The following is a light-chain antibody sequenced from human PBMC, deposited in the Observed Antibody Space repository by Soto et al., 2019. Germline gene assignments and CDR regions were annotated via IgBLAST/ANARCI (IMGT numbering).Light chain of an antibody. CDR2: GAS. CDR1: QSVNSN. CDR3: QQHNNWPHV. Sequence: EIVMTQSPATLSVSPGERATLSCRASQSVNSNLAWYQQKPGHSPTLLIYGASTRATGIPARFSGSGSGTDFTLTISSLQSEDFAVYYCQQHNNWPHVFGQGTKLEIK. J-gene: IGKJ2*01. V-gene: IGKV3-15*01.